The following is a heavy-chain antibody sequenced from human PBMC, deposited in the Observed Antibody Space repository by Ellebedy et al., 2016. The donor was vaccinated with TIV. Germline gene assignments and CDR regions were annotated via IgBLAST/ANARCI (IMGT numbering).Heavy chain of an antibody. CDR2: IFSNDEK. CDR1: GFSLTNIIMG. CDR3: VRALKYCGGDCTYKFDF. D-gene: IGHD2-21*02. J-gene: IGHJ4*02. V-gene: IGHV2-26*01. Sequence: SGPTLVKPKETLTLTCTVSGFSLTNIIMGVSWIRQPPGKALEWLAHIFSNDEKSYSASLEARLSISKDTATRQVVLTVANMDPVDTATYYCVRALKYCGGDCTYKFDFWGQGALVTVSS.